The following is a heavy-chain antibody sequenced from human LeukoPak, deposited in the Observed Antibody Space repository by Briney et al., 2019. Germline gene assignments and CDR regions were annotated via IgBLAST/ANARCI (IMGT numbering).Heavy chain of an antibody. CDR1: GFTFSSYA. D-gene: IGHD2-21*02. CDR2: ISSNGGST. V-gene: IGHV3-64*01. Sequence: GGSLRLSCAASGFTFSSYAMHWVRPAPGKGLEYVSAISSNGGSTYYANSVKGRFTISRDNSKNTLYLQMGSLRAEDMAVYYCARSSTYCGGDCYYFDYWGQGTQVTVSS. CDR3: ARSSTYCGGDCYYFDY. J-gene: IGHJ4*02.